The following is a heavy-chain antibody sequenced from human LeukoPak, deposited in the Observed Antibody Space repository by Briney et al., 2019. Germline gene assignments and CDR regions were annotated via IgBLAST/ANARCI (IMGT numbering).Heavy chain of an antibody. CDR3: ARDPGGSSSWFDP. V-gene: IGHV1-2*02. CDR1: GYTFTGYY. D-gene: IGHD6-13*01. Sequence: ASVKVSCKASGYTFTGYYMHWVRQAPGQGLEWMGWINPNSGGTNYAQKFQGRVTMTRDTSISTAYMELSRLRSDDTAVYYCARDPGGSSSWFDPWGQGTLVTVSS. J-gene: IGHJ5*02. CDR2: INPNSGGT.